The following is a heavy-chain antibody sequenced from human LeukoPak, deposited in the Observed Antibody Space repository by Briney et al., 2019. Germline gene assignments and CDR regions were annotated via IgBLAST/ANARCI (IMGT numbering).Heavy chain of an antibody. D-gene: IGHD3-10*01. V-gene: IGHV5-51*01. Sequence: GESLKISCQVSGCIFTNYWIGWVSQMPGKGLESMGIIYPADSDTTYSPSFQGPVTISADKSISTVYLQWSSLRASDTAMYYCARQSRDGWKTWGYFFDYWAQGTLVTVSS. J-gene: IGHJ4*02. CDR1: GCIFTNYW. CDR2: IYPADSDT. CDR3: ARQSRDGWKTWGYFFDY.